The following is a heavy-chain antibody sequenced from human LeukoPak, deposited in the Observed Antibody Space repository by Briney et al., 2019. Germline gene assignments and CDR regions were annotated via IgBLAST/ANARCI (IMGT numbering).Heavy chain of an antibody. J-gene: IGHJ4*02. Sequence: GGSLRLSCAASGFTFSRYAVSWARQAPGKGLEWVSAISGSGGSTYYADSVKGRFTISRDNSKNTLFLQMNSLRAEDTAVYYCAKDARRTSGWYFFDYWGQGTLVTVSS. V-gene: IGHV3-23*01. CDR2: ISGSGGST. D-gene: IGHD6-19*01. CDR3: AKDARRTSGWYFFDY. CDR1: GFTFSRYA.